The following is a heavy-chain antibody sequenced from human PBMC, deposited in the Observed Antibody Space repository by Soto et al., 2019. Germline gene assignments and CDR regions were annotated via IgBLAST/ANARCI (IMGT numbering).Heavy chain of an antibody. CDR2: ISYDGSNK. D-gene: IGHD3-22*01. CDR1: AFTFSIYS. V-gene: IGHV3-30-3*01. Sequence: PGGSLRLAWAVAAFTFSIYSMHWVRQAPGKGLEWVAVISYDGSNKYYADSVKGRFTISRDNSKNTLYLQMNRLRDEDTAVYYCARDPVVTMIVVAYYFDFWGQGTLVTVSS. CDR3: ARDPVVTMIVVAYYFDF. J-gene: IGHJ4*02.